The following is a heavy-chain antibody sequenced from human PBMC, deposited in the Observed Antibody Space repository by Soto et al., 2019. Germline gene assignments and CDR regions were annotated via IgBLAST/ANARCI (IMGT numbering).Heavy chain of an antibody. Sequence: PGGALRLSCAASGFTFSSYWMHWVRQAPGKGLVWVSHINNDGSSTSYADSVKGRFTISRDNAKNTLYLHMNSLRAEDTAVYYCARVRMAGDFDIWGQGTMVTVSS. J-gene: IGHJ3*02. CDR3: ARVRMAGDFDI. D-gene: IGHD6-19*01. CDR1: GFTFSSYW. V-gene: IGHV3-74*01. CDR2: INNDGSST.